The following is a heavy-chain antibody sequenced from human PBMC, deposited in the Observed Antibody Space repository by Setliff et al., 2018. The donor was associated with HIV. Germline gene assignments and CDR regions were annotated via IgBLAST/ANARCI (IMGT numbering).Heavy chain of an antibody. Sequence: SETLSLTCTVSGGFISSYYWNWIRQPAGKGLEWIGRIYTSGSTNYNPSLKSRVTMSEDTSRNQFSLRLSSVTAADTAIYYCARVPTSSWYVTTQRTKEYFHHWGQGTLVTVSS. J-gene: IGHJ1*01. CDR2: IYTSGST. CDR3: ARVPTSSWYVTTQRTKEYFHH. V-gene: IGHV4-4*07. CDR1: GGFISSYY. D-gene: IGHD6-13*01.